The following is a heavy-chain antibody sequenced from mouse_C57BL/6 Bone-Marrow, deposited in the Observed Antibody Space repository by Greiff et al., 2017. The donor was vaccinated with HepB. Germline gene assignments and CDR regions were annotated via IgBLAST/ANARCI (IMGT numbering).Heavy chain of an antibody. CDR2: ISDGGSYT. CDR3: ARDGYSFAY. Sequence: DVMLVESGGGLVKPGGSLKLSCAASGFTFSSYAMSWVRQTPEKRLEWVATISDGGSYTYYPDNVKGRFTISRDNAKNNLYLHMSHLKSEDTAMYYCARDGYSFAYWGQGTPVTVSA. D-gene: IGHD2-3*01. V-gene: IGHV5-4*03. J-gene: IGHJ3*01. CDR1: GFTFSSYA.